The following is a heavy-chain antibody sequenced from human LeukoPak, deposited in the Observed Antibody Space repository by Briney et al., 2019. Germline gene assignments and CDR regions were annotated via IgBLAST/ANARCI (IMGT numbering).Heavy chain of an antibody. CDR2: IYYSGST. CDR1: GGSISSYY. J-gene: IGHJ4*02. V-gene: IGHV4-59*01. D-gene: IGHD4-17*01. CDR3: ARASLERGAAYGDLYFDY. Sequence: PSETLSLTCTVSGGSISSYYWSWIRQPPGKGLEWIGYIYYSGSTDYNPSLKSRVTISVDTSKNQFSLKLSSVTAADTAVYYCARASLERGAAYGDLYFDYWGQGTLVTVSS.